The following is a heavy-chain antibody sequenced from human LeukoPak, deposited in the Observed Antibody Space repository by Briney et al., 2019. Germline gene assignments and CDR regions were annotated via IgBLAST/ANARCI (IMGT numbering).Heavy chain of an antibody. J-gene: IGHJ4*02. CDR2: IYYSGST. Sequence: PSETLSLTCTVSGGSISSYYWSWIRETPGYGLEWIGYIYYSGSTNYNPSLKSRVTISVDTCKNQFSLKLSSVTAADTAVYYCARGSMADIVGATTVDYWGQGTLVTVSS. V-gene: IGHV4-59*01. CDR1: GGSISSYY. D-gene: IGHD1-26*01. CDR3: ARGSMADIVGATTVDY.